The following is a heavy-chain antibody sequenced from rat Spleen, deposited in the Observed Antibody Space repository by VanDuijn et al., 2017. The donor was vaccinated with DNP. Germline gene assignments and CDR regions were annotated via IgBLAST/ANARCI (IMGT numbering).Heavy chain of an antibody. Sequence: EVQLVESGGGLVQPGNSLRLSCAASGFSFSDYAMAWVRPSPKKGLEWVATIIYDGSSSFYRDSVKGRFTISRDYAKTTLYLQMDSLRSEDTATYYCATRGNYGGYDFWGQGVMVTVSS. D-gene: IGHD1-11*01. CDR1: GFSFSDYA. CDR2: IIYDGSSS. CDR3: ATRGNYGGYDF. V-gene: IGHV5S10*01. J-gene: IGHJ2*01.